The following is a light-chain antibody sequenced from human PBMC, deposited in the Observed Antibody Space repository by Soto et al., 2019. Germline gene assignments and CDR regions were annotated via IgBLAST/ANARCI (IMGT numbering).Light chain of an antibody. CDR1: QSVLYSSNNKNY. CDR3: MQGTQFPWT. CDR2: WAS. J-gene: IGKJ1*01. V-gene: IGKV4-1*01. Sequence: DIVMTQSPDSLAVSLGERATINCKSSQSVLYSSNNKNYLAWYQQKPGQPPKLLIYWASNRFSGVPDRFSGSGAGTDFTLKISRVEAEDVGVYYCMQGTQFPWTFGQGTKVDIK.